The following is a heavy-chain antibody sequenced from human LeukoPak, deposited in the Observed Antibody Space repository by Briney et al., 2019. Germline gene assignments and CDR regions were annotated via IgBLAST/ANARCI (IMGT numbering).Heavy chain of an antibody. Sequence: GGSLRLSCAASGFTFSSYEMNWVRQAPGKGLEWVSCISSSGSTIYYADSVKGRFTNSRDNAKNSLYLQMNSLRAEDTAVYYCARENDILTGYPNNWFDPWGQGTQVIVSS. CDR3: ARENDILTGYPNNWFDP. CDR1: GFTFSSYE. CDR2: ISSSGSTI. D-gene: IGHD3-9*01. V-gene: IGHV3-48*03. J-gene: IGHJ5*02.